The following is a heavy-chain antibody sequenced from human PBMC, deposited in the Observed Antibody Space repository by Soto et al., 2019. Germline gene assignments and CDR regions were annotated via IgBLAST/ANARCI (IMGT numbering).Heavy chain of an antibody. CDR2: ISAYNGNT. Sequence: ASVKVSCKASGYTFTGYYMHWVRQAPGQGLEWMGWISAYNGNTNYAQKLQGRVTMTTDTSTSTAYMELRSLTSDDTAVYYCARDATKWGQGTLVTVSS. CDR3: ARDATK. V-gene: IGHV1-18*04. CDR1: GYTFTGYY. J-gene: IGHJ4*02.